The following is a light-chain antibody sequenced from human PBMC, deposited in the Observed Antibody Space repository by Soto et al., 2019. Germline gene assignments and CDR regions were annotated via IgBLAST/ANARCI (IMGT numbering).Light chain of an antibody. CDR3: QQSYFTPLT. J-gene: IGKJ3*01. V-gene: IGKV1-39*01. Sequence: DIQMTQFPSSLSASVGDRVIITCRASQSIRSYLNWYQQKPGKAPNLLIYSASTLQSGVPSRFSGSGSGTEFTLTISSLQPEDFATYYCQQSYFTPLTFGPGTKVDIK. CDR1: QSIRSY. CDR2: SAS.